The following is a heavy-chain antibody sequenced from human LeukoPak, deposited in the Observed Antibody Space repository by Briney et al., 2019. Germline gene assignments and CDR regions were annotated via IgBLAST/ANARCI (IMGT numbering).Heavy chain of an antibody. D-gene: IGHD3-10*01. Sequence: GASVKVSCKASGYTFTSYGISWVRQAPGQGLEWMGWISAYNGNTNYAQKLQGRVTMTTDTSTSTAYMELRSLRSDDTAVYYCARTSITMVRGVIIFDWFDPWGQGTLVTVSS. J-gene: IGHJ5*02. CDR3: ARTSITMVRGVIIFDWFDP. CDR2: ISAYNGNT. CDR1: GYTFTSYG. V-gene: IGHV1-18*01.